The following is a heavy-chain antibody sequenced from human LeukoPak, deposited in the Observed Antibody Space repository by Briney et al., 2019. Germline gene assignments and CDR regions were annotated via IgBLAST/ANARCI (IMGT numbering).Heavy chain of an antibody. CDR2: IYTSGSS. V-gene: IGHV4-4*07. Sequence: SETLSLTCNVSSDSFSGYYWSWIRQPAGKGLEWIGRIYTSGSSNYNPSLKSRSTMSVDTSKNQFSLQLTSVTAADTAVYYCARERGNYSPFFDYWGQGALVTVSS. CDR1: SDSFSGYY. J-gene: IGHJ4*02. CDR3: ARERGNYSPFFDY. D-gene: IGHD1-26*01.